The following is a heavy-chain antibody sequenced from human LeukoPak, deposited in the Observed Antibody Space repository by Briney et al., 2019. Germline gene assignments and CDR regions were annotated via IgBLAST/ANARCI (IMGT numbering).Heavy chain of an antibody. Sequence: SSETLSLTCAVSGGSISSSNWWSWVRQPPGKGLEWIGEIYHSGSTNYNPSLKSRVTISVDKSKNQFSLKLSSVTAADTAVYYCARLSMIVVVTHAFDIWGQGTMVTVSS. CDR3: ARLSMIVVVTHAFDI. V-gene: IGHV4-4*02. J-gene: IGHJ3*02. CDR1: GGSISSSNW. CDR2: IYHSGST. D-gene: IGHD3-22*01.